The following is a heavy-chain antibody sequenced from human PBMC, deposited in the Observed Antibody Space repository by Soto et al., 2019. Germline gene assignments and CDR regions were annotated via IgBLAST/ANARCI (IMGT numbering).Heavy chain of an antibody. Sequence: QVQLVQSGAEVKKPGSSVKVSCKASGGTFSSYTISWVRQAPGQGLEWMGRIIPILGIANYAQKFQGRVTITADKSTSTAYMELSSLRSEDTAVYCCARRWFGTINDAFDIWGQGTMVTVSS. D-gene: IGHD3-10*01. CDR2: IIPILGIA. CDR1: GGTFSSYT. CDR3: ARRWFGTINDAFDI. V-gene: IGHV1-69*02. J-gene: IGHJ3*02.